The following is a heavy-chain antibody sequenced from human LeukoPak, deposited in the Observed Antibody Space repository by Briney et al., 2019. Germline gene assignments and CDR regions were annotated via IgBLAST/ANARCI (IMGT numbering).Heavy chain of an antibody. D-gene: IGHD4-23*01. CDR3: AREEGVDGTSGINN. Sequence: GGSLRLSCAASGFTFSSYAMHWVRQAPGKGLEWVAVISYDGSNKYYADSVKGRFTISRDNSKSTLYLQMNSLRAEDTAVYYCAREEGVDGTSGINNWGQGTPVIVSS. CDR2: ISYDGSNK. CDR1: GFTFSSYA. V-gene: IGHV3-30*07. J-gene: IGHJ4*02.